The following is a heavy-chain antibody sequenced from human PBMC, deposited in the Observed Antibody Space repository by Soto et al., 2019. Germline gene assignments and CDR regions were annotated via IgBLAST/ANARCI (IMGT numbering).Heavy chain of an antibody. D-gene: IGHD5-18*01. CDR3: ARESPQGGYSTNFDY. J-gene: IGHJ4*02. CDR2: IYHSGST. CDR1: GGSISSGGYS. V-gene: IGHV4-30-2*01. Sequence: TLSLTCAVSGGSISSGGYSWSWIRQPPGKGLEWIGYIYHSGSTYYNPSLKSRVTISVDRSKNQFSLKLSSVTAADTAVYYCARESPQGGYSTNFDYWGQGTLVTVSS.